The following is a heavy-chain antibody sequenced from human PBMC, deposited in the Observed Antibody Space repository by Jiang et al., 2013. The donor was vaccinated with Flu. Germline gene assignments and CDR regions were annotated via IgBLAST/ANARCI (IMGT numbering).Heavy chain of an antibody. V-gene: IGHV1-18*04. CDR2: ISPYNGDT. Sequence: SGAEVKKPGASVKVSCKASGYTSSSPGFNWVRQAPGQGLEWVGWISPYNGDTNYAQRFQGRVTLTTDTSTNTAYMELRNLKSDDTAVYYCARDLRDVSGLYDYWGQGTLVTASS. J-gene: IGHJ4*02. CDR1: GYTSSSPG. D-gene: IGHD6-19*01. CDR3: ARDLRDVSGLYDY.